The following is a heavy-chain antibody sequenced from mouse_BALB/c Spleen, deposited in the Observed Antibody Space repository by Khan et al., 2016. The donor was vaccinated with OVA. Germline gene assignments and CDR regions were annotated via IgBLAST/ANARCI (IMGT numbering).Heavy chain of an antibody. CDR1: GYSITSDYA. CDR3: ARRVLLLYWYFDV. Sequence: EVQLRESGPGLVKPSQSLSLTCTVTGYSITSDYAWNWIRQFPGNKLEWMGYISYSGSTYYNPSLKSRISVTRDTSKNQFFLQLNSVTTEDTATYYCARRVLLLYWYFDVWGAGTTVTVSS. CDR2: ISYSGST. D-gene: IGHD1-1*01. V-gene: IGHV3-2*02. J-gene: IGHJ1*01.